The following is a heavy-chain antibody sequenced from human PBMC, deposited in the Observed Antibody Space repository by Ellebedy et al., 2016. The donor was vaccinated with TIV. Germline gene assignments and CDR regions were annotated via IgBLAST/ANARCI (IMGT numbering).Heavy chain of an antibody. Sequence: SQTLSLTXAISGDSVSSNSAAWNWIRQSPSRGLEWLGRTYYRSKWYNDYAVSVKSRITINPDTSKNQFSLQLNSVTPEDTAVYYCARGSEPSGPPIAVAGTDFDYWGQGTLVTVSS. V-gene: IGHV6-1*01. CDR2: TYYRSKWYN. CDR3: ARGSEPSGPPIAVAGTDFDY. CDR1: GDSVSSNSAA. J-gene: IGHJ4*02. D-gene: IGHD6-19*01.